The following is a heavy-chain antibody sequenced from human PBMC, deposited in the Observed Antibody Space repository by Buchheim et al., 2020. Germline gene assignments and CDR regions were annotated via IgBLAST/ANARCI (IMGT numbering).Heavy chain of an antibody. D-gene: IGHD1-20*01. J-gene: IGHJ5*02. Sequence: EVQLLEFGGGLVQPGGSLRLSCAASGFTFSSYAMSWVRQAPGKGLEWVSAISGSGGSTYYADSVKGRFTISRDNSKNPLYLQMNSLRAEDTAVYYCAKDPRRITGTFNWFDPWGQRTL. CDR2: ISGSGGST. V-gene: IGHV3-23*01. CDR1: GFTFSSYA. CDR3: AKDPRRITGTFNWFDP.